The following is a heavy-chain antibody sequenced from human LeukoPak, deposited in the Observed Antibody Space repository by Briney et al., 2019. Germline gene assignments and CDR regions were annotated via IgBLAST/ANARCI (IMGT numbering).Heavy chain of an antibody. Sequence: SETLSLTCTVSGGSISSSSYYWGWIRQPPGKGLEWIGSIYYSGSTYYNPSLKSRVTISVDTSKNQFSLKLSSVTAVDTAVYYCACETIVVVPAAILRFGMDVWGQGTTVTVSS. CDR1: GGSISSSSYY. CDR2: IYYSGST. V-gene: IGHV4-39*01. J-gene: IGHJ6*02. CDR3: ACETIVVVPAAILRFGMDV. D-gene: IGHD2-2*02.